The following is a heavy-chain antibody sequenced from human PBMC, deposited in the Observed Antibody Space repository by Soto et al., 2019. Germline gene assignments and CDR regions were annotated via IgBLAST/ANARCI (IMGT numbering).Heavy chain of an antibody. V-gene: IGHV4-31*03. Sequence: QVQLQESGPGLVKPSQTLSLTCTVSGGSISSGGYYWSWIRQHPGKGLEWIGYIYYSGSTYYNPFLTSRVTISVDTSKNQFSLKLSSVIAADTAVYYCASTGRYCSSTSCYRDPYFDYWGQGTLVTVSS. CDR2: IYYSGST. D-gene: IGHD2-2*01. J-gene: IGHJ4*02. CDR1: GGSISSGGYY. CDR3: ASTGRYCSSTSCYRDPYFDY.